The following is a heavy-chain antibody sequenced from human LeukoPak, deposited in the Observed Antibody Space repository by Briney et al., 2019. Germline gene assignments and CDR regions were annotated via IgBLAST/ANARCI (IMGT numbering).Heavy chain of an antibody. CDR3: VRGPGSSYGYGNFDY. CDR2: IKQDGSEK. D-gene: IGHD5-18*01. J-gene: IGHJ4*02. Sequence: GGSLRLSCAASGFTLSSYWMSWVRQAPGKGLEWVANIKQDGSEKYYVDSVKGRFTISRDNAKNSLYLQMNSLRAEDTAVYYCVRGPGSSYGYGNFDYWGQGTLVTVSS. CDR1: GFTLSSYW. V-gene: IGHV3-7*04.